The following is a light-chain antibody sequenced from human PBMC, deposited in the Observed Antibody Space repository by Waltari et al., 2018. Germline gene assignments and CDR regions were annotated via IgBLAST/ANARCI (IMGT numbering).Light chain of an antibody. CDR2: ETN. J-gene: IGLJ3*02. V-gene: IGLV1-51*02. CDR1: RSNISHHY. CDR3: GTWDTSLSAWV. Sequence: QSVLTQPPSASAAPGQKVTISFPGIRSNISHHYITWYQHLPGTAPKHLIYETNDRPSGIPDRFSGSKSGTSATLGITELQPGDEADYYCGTWDTSLSAWVFGGGTKLTVL.